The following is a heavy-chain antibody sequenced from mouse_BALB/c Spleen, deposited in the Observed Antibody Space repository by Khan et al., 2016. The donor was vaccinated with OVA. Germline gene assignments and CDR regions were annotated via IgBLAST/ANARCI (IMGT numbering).Heavy chain of an antibody. CDR2: KWGDGNT. CDR3: GSIYFRYAWFTY. V-gene: IGHV2-3*01. D-gene: IGHD2-1*01. Sequence: QVQLKESGPGPVAPSQRLSTTCTVSGFSLSNYGVSWVRQPPGTGLEWLGVKWGDGNTNYHSALISRLSISKNDSKSQVFLQMHSLQTDDTATYCCGSIYFRYAWFTYRGQGTLVTVSA. CDR1: GFSLSNYG. J-gene: IGHJ3*01.